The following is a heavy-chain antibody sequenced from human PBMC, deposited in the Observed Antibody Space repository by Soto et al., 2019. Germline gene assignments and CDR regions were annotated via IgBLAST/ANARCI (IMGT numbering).Heavy chain of an antibody. Sequence: GGSLRLSCAASGFTFSDSWMDWVRQAPGKGPEWVANIKQDGSEKNYVDSVKGRFIISRDNAKNSLYLQMNSLRAEDTAVYYCASLGRHGWGQGTTVTVSS. J-gene: IGHJ6*02. V-gene: IGHV3-7*01. CDR3: ASLGRHG. CDR2: IKQDGSEK. D-gene: IGHD3-16*01. CDR1: GFTFSDSW.